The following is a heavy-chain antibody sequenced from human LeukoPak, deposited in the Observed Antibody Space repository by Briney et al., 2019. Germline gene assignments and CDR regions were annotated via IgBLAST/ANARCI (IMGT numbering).Heavy chain of an antibody. Sequence: SETLSLTCTVSSGSISSSSYYWGWIRQPPGKGLEWIGEIYHSGSTNYNPSLKSRVTISVDKSKSQFSLKLSSVTAADTAVYYCARIPPAPAARGAFDIWGQGTMVTVSS. CDR2: IYHSGST. CDR1: SGSISSSSYY. D-gene: IGHD6-6*01. J-gene: IGHJ3*02. CDR3: ARIPPAPAARGAFDI. V-gene: IGHV4-39*07.